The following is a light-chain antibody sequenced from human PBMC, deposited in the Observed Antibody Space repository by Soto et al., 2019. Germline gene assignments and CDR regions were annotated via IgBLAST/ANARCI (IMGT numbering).Light chain of an antibody. CDR1: QSVSSN. CDR3: QQYNNWPPYT. V-gene: IGKV3-15*01. J-gene: IGKJ2*01. Sequence: EIVVTQSPATLSVSPGERATLSCRASQSVSSNLAWYQQKPGQAPRLLIYGASTRATGIPARFSGSGSETEFTLTISSLQSEDFAVYYCQQYNNWPPYTFGQGAKVDIK. CDR2: GAS.